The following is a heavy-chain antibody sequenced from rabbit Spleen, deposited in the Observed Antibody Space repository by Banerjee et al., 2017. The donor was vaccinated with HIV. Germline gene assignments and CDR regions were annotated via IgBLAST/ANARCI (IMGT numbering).Heavy chain of an antibody. CDR1: GIDFSRHFY. V-gene: IGHV1S45*01. D-gene: IGHD7-1*01. CDR2: IYAISGGSA. J-gene: IGHJ4*01. CDR3: VRDQAGYAGYGPYYFNL. Sequence: QQQLEESGGGLVKPGGTLTLTCKASGIDFSRHFYMCWVRQAPGKGLELIACIYAISGGSAWYANWAKGLFTISKTSSTTVTLQMTSLTVADTATYFCVRDQAGYAGYGPYYFNLWGQGTLVTVS.